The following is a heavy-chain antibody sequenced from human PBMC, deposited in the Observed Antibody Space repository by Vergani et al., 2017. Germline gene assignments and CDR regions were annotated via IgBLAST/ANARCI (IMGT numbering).Heavy chain of an antibody. CDR1: GGPISSNSCY. CDR2: TYYSGST. J-gene: IGHJ4*02. V-gene: IGHV4-39*01. D-gene: IGHD3-10*02. Sequence: QVQLQESGPGLVKPSETLSLTCTVPGGPISSNSCYWVRIRQRPGKGLEWIGTTYYSGSTYYNPSLKSRVTISVDTSMNQLSLKLSSVTAADTAVYYCARLLYGRYYFDYWGEGRLVTVSS. CDR3: ARLLYGRYYFDY.